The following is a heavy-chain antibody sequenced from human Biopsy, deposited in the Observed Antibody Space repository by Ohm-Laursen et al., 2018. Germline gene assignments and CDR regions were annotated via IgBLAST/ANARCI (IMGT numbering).Heavy chain of an antibody. Sequence: PGTLSLTCTVSGDSISSYYGSWIRQPPGKGLEWIGYVYYTGSTGYNPSLQSRVTISVDTSKNHFSLRLRSVTPADTAIYYCARDRGYYSDRTVPGYFDLWGRGTLVTVSS. J-gene: IGHJ2*01. CDR2: VYYTGST. CDR1: GDSISSYY. CDR3: ARDRGYYSDRTVPGYFDL. V-gene: IGHV4-59*01. D-gene: IGHD3-22*01.